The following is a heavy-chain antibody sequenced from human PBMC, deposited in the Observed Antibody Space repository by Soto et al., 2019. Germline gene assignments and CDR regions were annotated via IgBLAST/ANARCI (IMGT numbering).Heavy chain of an antibody. CDR1: GYTFTSYY. J-gene: IGHJ5*02. Sequence: GASAKVSCKASGYTFTSYYMHWVRQAPGQGLEWMGIINPSGGSTSYAQKFQGRVTMTRDTSTSTVYMELSSLRSEDTAVYYCARDGGERGTYNSSGYYYGIPHNWFDPWGQGTLVTVSS. CDR3: ARDGGERGTYNSSGYYYGIPHNWFDP. V-gene: IGHV1-46*01. D-gene: IGHD3-22*01. CDR2: INPSGGST.